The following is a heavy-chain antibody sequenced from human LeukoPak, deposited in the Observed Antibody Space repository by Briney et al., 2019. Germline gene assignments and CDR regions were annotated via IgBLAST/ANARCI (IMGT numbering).Heavy chain of an antibody. D-gene: IGHD3-16*01. CDR1: GFTFSRYA. CDR2: ISSNGGST. CDR3: ARCQVGGLHDY. Sequence: GGSLRLSCAASGFTFSRYAMHWVRQAPGKGLEYVSAISSNGGSTYYANSVKGRFTISRDNSKNTLYLQMGSLRAEDMAVYYCARCQVGGLHDYWGQGILVTVSS. J-gene: IGHJ4*02. V-gene: IGHV3-64*01.